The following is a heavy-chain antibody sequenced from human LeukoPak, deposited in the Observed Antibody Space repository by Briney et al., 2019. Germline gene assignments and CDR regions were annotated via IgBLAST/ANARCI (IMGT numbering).Heavy chain of an antibody. CDR2: ISYDGSNK. CDR3: ARGNPELYCSSTSCYRWIDNWFDP. Sequence: GGSLRLSCAASGFTFSSYAMHWVRQAPGKGLGWEAVISYDGSNKYYADSVKGRFTISRDNSKNTLYLQMNSLRAEDTAVYYCARGNPELYCSSTSCYRWIDNWFDPWGQGTLVTVSS. V-gene: IGHV3-30-3*01. D-gene: IGHD2-2*02. CDR1: GFTFSSYA. J-gene: IGHJ5*02.